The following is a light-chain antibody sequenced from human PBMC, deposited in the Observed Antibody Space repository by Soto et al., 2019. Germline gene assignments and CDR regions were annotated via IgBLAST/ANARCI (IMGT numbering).Light chain of an antibody. CDR3: CSYTSSTTYV. CDR2: EVT. Sequence: QSALTQPASVSGSPGQSITISCTGTSSDVGGYNFVSWYQQRPGKAPKFMIFEVTNRPSGISDRFSGSKPGNTASLTISGLQAEDEADYYCCSYTSSTTYVFGTGTKVTVL. V-gene: IGLV2-14*01. J-gene: IGLJ1*01. CDR1: SSDVGGYNF.